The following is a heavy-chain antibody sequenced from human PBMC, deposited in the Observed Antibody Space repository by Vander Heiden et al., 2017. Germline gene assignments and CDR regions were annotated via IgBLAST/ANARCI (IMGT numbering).Heavy chain of an antibody. V-gene: IGHV4-59*08. D-gene: IGHD5-18*01. J-gene: IGHJ4*02. CDR2: IYYSGST. CDR3: ARHRGYSYAYDY. Sequence: QVQLQEPGPGLGKPSETLSLTCTVSGGSISSYYWSWIRQPPGKGLEWIGYIYYSGSTNYNPSLKSRVTISVDTSKNQFSLKLSSVTAADTAVYYCARHRGYSYAYDYWGQGTLVTVSS. CDR1: GGSISSYY.